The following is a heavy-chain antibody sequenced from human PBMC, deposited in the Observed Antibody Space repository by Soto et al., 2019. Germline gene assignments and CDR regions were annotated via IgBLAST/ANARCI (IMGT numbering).Heavy chain of an antibody. CDR1: GGTFRNDI. V-gene: IGHV1-69*08. Sequence: QVQLVQSGAEVKKPGSSVKVSCKTSGGTFRNDIITWVRQAPGQGLEWIGRIIPLLDTTNYAQSFQGRVTITADKSTGTAYMALYSLRSEDTAVYFCVRNSPIGSTFSGHDGIDYWGQGTLVTVSS. CDR3: VRNSPIGSTFSGHDGIDY. J-gene: IGHJ4*02. CDR2: IIPLLDTT. D-gene: IGHD5-12*01.